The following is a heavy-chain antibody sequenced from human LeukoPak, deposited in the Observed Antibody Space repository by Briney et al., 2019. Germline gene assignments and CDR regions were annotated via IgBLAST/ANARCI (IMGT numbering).Heavy chain of an antibody. CDR1: GFTVRTTY. CDR3: ARGGSVGSYYYYFDY. J-gene: IGHJ4*02. Sequence: GGSLRLSCAASGFTVRTTYMTWVRQAPGKGLEWVSVIYSGGNTYYADSVKGRFTISRDNSKNTLFLQMNSLRAEDTAVYFCARGGSVGSYYYYFDYWGQGTLVTVSS. CDR2: IYSGGNT. D-gene: IGHD2-15*01. V-gene: IGHV3-53*01.